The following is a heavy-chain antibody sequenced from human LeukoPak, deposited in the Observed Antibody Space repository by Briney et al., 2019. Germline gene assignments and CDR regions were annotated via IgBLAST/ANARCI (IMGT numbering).Heavy chain of an antibody. CDR2: ISSSSIYI. CDR1: GLIFRDAW. D-gene: IGHD1-1*01. Sequence: GGSLRLSCAASGLIFRDAWMNWVRQAPGKGLEWVSSISSSSIYIYYVGSVKGRFTISRDNAKNSLYLQMNSLRAEDTAVYYCARAWNDWFDPWGQGTLVTVSS. J-gene: IGHJ5*02. V-gene: IGHV3-21*01. CDR3: ARAWNDWFDP.